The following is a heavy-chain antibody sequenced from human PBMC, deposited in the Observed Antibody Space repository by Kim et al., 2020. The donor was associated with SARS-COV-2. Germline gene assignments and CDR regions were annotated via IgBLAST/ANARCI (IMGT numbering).Heavy chain of an antibody. CDR2: ITSGAGT. V-gene: IGHV3-23*01. D-gene: IGHD6-19*01. J-gene: IGHJ4*02. CDR3: AKSPLTWASAFDS. CDR1: GFTLSTYA. Sequence: GGSLRLSCAASGFTLSTYAMNWVRLAPGKGLEWVSTITSGAGTYYIDSVKGRFTISRDNSKNTLYLQMNSLRAEDTAVYYCAKSPLTWASAFDSWGQGTLVTVSS.